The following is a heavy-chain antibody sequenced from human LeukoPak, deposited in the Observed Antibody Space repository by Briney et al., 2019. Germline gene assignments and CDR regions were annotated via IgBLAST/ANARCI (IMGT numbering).Heavy chain of an antibody. D-gene: IGHD3-10*01. J-gene: IGHJ4*02. V-gene: IGHV3-48*03. CDR2: ITSSGGTI. CDR3: ARGVFRAVIKN. CDR1: GFTFSSYE. Sequence: GGSLRLSCAASGFTFSSYEMNWVRQAPGKGLEWVSYITSSGGTIYYADSVKGRFTISRDNAKNSLYLQMNSLRAEDTAVYYCARGVFRAVIKNWGQGTLVTVSS.